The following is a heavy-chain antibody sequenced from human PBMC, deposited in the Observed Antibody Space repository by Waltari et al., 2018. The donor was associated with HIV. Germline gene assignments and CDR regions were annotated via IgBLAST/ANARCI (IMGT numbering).Heavy chain of an antibody. J-gene: IGHJ5*02. CDR1: TFSSYW. Sequence: TFSSYWMSWVRQAPGKGLEWVANIKQDGSEKYYVDSMKGRFTISRDNAKHSLYLQINSLRAEDTAVYYCAGRSPARRLNWFDPWGQGTLVIVFS. CDR2: IKQDGSEK. D-gene: IGHD2-8*01. CDR3: AGRSPARRLNWFDP. V-gene: IGHV3-7*01.